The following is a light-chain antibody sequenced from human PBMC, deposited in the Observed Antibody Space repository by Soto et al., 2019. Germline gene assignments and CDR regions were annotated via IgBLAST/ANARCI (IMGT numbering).Light chain of an antibody. V-gene: IGKV4-1*01. CDR3: HQYCRAPQIT. Sequence: DIVMTQSPDSLVVSLGERATINCRSSQNILNSPDKRNYLAWYQQKSGQPPKLLIYWASTRESGVPVRFSGRVSGTDFTLTISSRQAEDVAVYYCHQYCRAPQITFGGGTKVYIK. J-gene: IGKJ4*01. CDR2: WAS. CDR1: QNILNSPDKRNY.